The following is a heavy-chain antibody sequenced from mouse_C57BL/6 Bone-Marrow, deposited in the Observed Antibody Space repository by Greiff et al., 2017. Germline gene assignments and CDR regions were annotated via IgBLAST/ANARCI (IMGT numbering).Heavy chain of an antibody. CDR2: ISSGSSTI. D-gene: IGHD2-3*01. CDR1: GFTFSDYG. CDR3: ARLPSIYDGDYDAY. V-gene: IGHV5-17*01. J-gene: IGHJ3*01. Sequence: EVNVVESGGGLVKPGGSLKLSCAASGFTFSDYGMHWVRQAPEKGLEWVAYISSGSSTIYYADTVKGRFTISRDNAKNTLFLQLTSLTSEDTAMYYCARLPSIYDGDYDAYWGQGTLVTVSA.